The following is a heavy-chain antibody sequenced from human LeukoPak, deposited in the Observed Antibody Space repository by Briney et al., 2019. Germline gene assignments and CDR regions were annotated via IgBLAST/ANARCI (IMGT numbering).Heavy chain of an antibody. CDR1: GGSISSGSYY. CDR2: IYTSGST. Sequence: PSQTLSLTCTVSGGSISSGSYYWSWIRQPAGKGLEWIGRIYTSGSTNYNPSLKSRVTISVDTSKNQFSLKLSSVTAADTAVYYCARGSSHELSAFDIWGQGTMVTVSS. V-gene: IGHV4-61*02. CDR3: ARGSSHELSAFDI. D-gene: IGHD2-15*01. J-gene: IGHJ3*02.